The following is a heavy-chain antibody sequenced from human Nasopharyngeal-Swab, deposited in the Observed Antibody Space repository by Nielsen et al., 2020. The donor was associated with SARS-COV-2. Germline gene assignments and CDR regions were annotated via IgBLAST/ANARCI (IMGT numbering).Heavy chain of an antibody. CDR2: ISSSSSYI. J-gene: IGHJ5*02. CDR3: ARGGHGGSGWRNWFDP. V-gene: IGHV3-21*01. CDR1: GFTFSSYS. D-gene: IGHD6-19*01. Sequence: GGSLRLSCAASGFTFSSYSMNWVRQAPGKGLEWVSSISSSSSYIYYADSVKGRFTISRDNAKNSLYLQMNSLRAEDTAVYYCARGGHGGSGWRNWFDPWGQGTLVTVSS.